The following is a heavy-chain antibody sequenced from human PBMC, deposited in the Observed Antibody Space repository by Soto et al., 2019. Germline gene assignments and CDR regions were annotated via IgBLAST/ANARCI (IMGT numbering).Heavy chain of an antibody. CDR1: GFTVSDYY. D-gene: IGHD3-10*02. CDR3: ARSGDNYNVLDY. Sequence: GGSLRLSCAASGFTVSDYYMSWIRQAPGKGLEWLSYSSNSGTYTRYADSVKGRFSISRDNAKNSLYLQINSLRGEDTATYYCARSGDNYNVLDYWGQGTPVTSPQ. J-gene: IGHJ4*02. CDR2: SSNSGTYT. V-gene: IGHV3-11*06.